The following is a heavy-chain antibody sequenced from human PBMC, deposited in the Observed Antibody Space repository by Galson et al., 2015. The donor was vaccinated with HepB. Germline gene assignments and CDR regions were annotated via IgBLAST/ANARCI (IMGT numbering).Heavy chain of an antibody. CDR1: GFSFSSYT. V-gene: IGHV3-21*01. CDR3: ARVNSSNYGLDV. Sequence: SLRLSCAASGFSFSSYTMNWVRRAPGKGLEWLSSISTSSGYTFNADSVKGRFTISRDNAENSLFLLMNSLRPEDTAIYYCARVNSSNYGLDVWGQGATVIVSS. J-gene: IGHJ6*02. D-gene: IGHD2-21*01. CDR2: ISTSSGYT.